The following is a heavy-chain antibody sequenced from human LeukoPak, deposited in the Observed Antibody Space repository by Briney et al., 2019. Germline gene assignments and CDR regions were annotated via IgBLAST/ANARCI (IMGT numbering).Heavy chain of an antibody. CDR1: GFTFSSYC. J-gene: IGHJ4*02. CDR3: AKARGSGSYSYYFDY. D-gene: IGHD3-10*01. V-gene: IGHV3-23*01. Sequence: PGGSLRLSCAASGFTFSSYCMSWVRQPPGKGLDWVSAISGSGGSTYYADSVKGRFTISRDNSKNTLYLQMNSLRAEDTAVYYCAKARGSGSYSYYFDYWGQGSLVTVSS. CDR2: ISGSGGST.